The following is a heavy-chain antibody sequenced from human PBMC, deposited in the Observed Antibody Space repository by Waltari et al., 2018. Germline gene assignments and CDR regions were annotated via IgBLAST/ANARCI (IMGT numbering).Heavy chain of an antibody. D-gene: IGHD3-16*01. CDR1: GFDFDVYW. CDR2: INEDETER. Sequence: EVQLVESGGDLVQPGGSLRLSCGASGFDFDVYWMSWVRQAPGKGLEWVANINEDETERCYADSVRGRFTISRDNDQKALYLRMNSLRAEDTAVYYCVRDQERGRYGMDVWGQGTTVTVSS. J-gene: IGHJ6*02. V-gene: IGHV3-7*01. CDR3: VRDQERGRYGMDV.